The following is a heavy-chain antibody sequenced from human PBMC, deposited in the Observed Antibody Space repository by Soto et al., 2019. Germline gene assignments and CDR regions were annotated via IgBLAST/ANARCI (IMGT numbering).Heavy chain of an antibody. J-gene: IGHJ6*02. V-gene: IGHV6-1*01. CDR3: ARGGYSSSWYSSYYYYGMDV. CDR1: GYSVSINIAA. Sequence: QTRSLTWAISGYSVSINIAAWNWIRQSPSRGLEWLGRTYYRSKWYNDYAVSVKSRITINPDTSKNQFSLQLNSVTPEDTAVYYCARGGYSSSWYSSYYYYGMDVWGQGTTVTVSS. D-gene: IGHD6-13*01. CDR2: TYYRSKWYN.